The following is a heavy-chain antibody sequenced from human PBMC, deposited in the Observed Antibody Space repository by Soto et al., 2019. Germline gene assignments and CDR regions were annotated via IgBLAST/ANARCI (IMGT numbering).Heavy chain of an antibody. CDR1: GFTLSNYW. J-gene: IGHJ4*02. V-gene: IGHV3-7*03. CDR2: INKDGSQK. Sequence: PGGALSLSCAASGFTLSNYWMTWVRQAPGKGLEWVANINKDGSQKNYVDSVKGRFTIARDNGQNSLSLQINSLRVEDTAVYYCVRELGLAYWGQVVFVTVSS. D-gene: IGHD7-27*01. CDR3: VRELGLAY.